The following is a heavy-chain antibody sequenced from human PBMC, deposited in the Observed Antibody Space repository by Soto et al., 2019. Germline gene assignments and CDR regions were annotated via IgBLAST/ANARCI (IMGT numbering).Heavy chain of an antibody. CDR3: ARSENSGYDSPFDY. V-gene: IGHV3-7*01. CDR1: GFTFSSYW. J-gene: IGHJ4*02. Sequence: GGSLRLSCAASGFTFSSYWMSWVRQAPGKGLEWVANIKQDGSEKYYVDSVKGRFTISRDNAKNSLYLQMNSLRAEDTAVYYCARSENSGYDSPFDYWGQGTLVTVSS. D-gene: IGHD5-12*01. CDR2: IKQDGSEK.